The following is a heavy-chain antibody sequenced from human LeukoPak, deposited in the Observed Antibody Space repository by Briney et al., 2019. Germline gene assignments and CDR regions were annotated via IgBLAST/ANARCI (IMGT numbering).Heavy chain of an antibody. CDR1: GFAFSSYA. D-gene: IGHD3-22*01. V-gene: IGHV3-21*01. J-gene: IGHJ5*02. CDR2: ISSSSSYI. Sequence: PGTSLRLSCAASGFAFSSYAMHWVRQAPGRGLEWVSSISSSSSYIYYADSVKGRFTISRDNAKNSLYLQMNSLRAEDTAVYYCARDQAPYDSSGKGFDPWGQGTLVTVSS. CDR3: ARDQAPYDSSGKGFDP.